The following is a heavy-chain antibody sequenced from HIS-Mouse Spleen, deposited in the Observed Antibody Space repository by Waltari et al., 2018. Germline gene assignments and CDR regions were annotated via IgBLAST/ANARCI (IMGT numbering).Heavy chain of an antibody. V-gene: IGHV4-39*07. CDR1: GGSISSSSSY. J-gene: IGHJ4*02. D-gene: IGHD3-3*01. Sequence: QLQLQESGPGLVKPSETLSLTCTVSGGSISSSSSYWGWIRQPPGEGLEWIGSIYYSGVTYDNPPLKRRVTISVDPSQNQCSLKLSSVTAADTAVYYCARGGNDFWSGYYERDYWGQGTLVTVSS. CDR2: IYYSGVT. CDR3: ARGGNDFWSGYYERDY.